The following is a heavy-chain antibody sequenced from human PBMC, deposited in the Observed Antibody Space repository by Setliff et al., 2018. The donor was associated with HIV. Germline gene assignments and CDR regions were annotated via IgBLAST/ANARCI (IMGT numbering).Heavy chain of an antibody. CDR3: ARDNLYYNLYDGSPVYGMDV. J-gene: IGHJ6*02. V-gene: IGHV3-30*04. Sequence: GGSLRLSCAASGFTFSSYAMHWVRQAPGKGLEWVAVISYDGSNKYYADSVKGRFTISRDNSKNTLYLQMNSLRAEDTAVYYCARDNLYYNLYDGSPVYGMDVWGQGTTVTVSS. D-gene: IGHD3-3*01. CDR1: GFTFSSYA. CDR2: ISYDGSNK.